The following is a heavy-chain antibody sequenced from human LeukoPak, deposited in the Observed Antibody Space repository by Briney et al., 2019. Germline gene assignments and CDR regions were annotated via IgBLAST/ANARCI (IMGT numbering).Heavy chain of an antibody. CDR1: GFTFNVYA. CDR3: PRAMRRGVLPY. J-gene: IGHJ4*02. CDR2: ISNDEANT. Sequence: PGRSLRLSCAASGFTFNVYAMHWLRQAPGKGLEWVAVISNDEANTYYSDSVTGRITISRDNSKATLYLEVNGLRPEDTAVYYCPRAMRRGVLPYWGQGTLVTVSS. D-gene: IGHD3-10*01. V-gene: IGHV3-30*04.